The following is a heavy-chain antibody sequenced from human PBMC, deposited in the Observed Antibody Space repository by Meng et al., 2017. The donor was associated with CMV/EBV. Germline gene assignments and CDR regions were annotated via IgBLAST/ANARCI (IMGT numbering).Heavy chain of an antibody. CDR2: ISSSGGTI. Sequence: CAASGFTFSDYYMTWIRQAPGKGLEWVSYISSSGGTIYYADSVKGRFTISRDNAKNSLYLQMSSLRAEDTAMYYCARDLLYGEGWFDPWGQGTLVTVS. CDR1: GFTFSDYY. J-gene: IGHJ5*02. V-gene: IGHV3-11*01. CDR3: ARDLLYGEGWFDP. D-gene: IGHD4-17*01.